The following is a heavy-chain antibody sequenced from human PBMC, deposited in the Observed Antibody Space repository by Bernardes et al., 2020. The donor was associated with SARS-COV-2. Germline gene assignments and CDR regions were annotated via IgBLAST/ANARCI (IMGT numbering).Heavy chain of an antibody. CDR2: TVSSGGRT. D-gene: IGHD1-1*01. V-gene: IGHV3-23*01. Sequence: GGSLRLSCAASGFSFSSYGMSWVRQAPGKGLEWVSATVSSGGRTYYADSVKGRFTISRDNSKSTLYLQMSSLRADDSAVYYCAKGDDDNWRGWFDCWGQGTLVTVSS. CDR1: GFSFSSYG. J-gene: IGHJ4*02. CDR3: AKGDDDNWRGWFDC.